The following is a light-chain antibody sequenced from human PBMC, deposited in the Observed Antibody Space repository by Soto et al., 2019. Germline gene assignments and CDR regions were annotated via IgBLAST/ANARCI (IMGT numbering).Light chain of an antibody. V-gene: IGKV1-9*01. Sequence: DIQLTQSPSSLSASVGDRVTIPCRASQGISSYLAWYQQKPGKAPKLLIYAASTLQSGVPARFSGSGSGTDFTLTISSLEPEDFAMYYCQQYGSSPITFGQGTRLEI. CDR3: QQYGSSPIT. CDR2: AAS. CDR1: QGISSY. J-gene: IGKJ5*01.